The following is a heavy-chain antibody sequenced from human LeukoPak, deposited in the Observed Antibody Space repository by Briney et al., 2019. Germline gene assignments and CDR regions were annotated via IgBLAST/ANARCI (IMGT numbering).Heavy chain of an antibody. CDR2: ITNNGGRT. Sequence: GGSLTPSCSASGFTFSSYAMHWVRQAPGKGLEYVSVITNNGGRTYTADSVRDRFTISRDNSKNTLYLQMRSLKTEDTALYYCVKSLYYCDGSGYGDAFDVWGQGTMVTVSS. D-gene: IGHD3-22*01. V-gene: IGHV3-64*03. J-gene: IGHJ3*01. CDR3: VKSLYYCDGSGYGDAFDV. CDR1: GFTFSSYA.